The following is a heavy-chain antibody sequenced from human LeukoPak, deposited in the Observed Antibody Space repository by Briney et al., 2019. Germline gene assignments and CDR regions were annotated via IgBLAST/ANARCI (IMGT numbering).Heavy chain of an antibody. CDR3: ARDAGSGRTY. Sequence: PGGSRRSSRQAFGLTLSSFSRNWAGKAQGKGLEWVSSISSSSSYIYYADSVKGRFTISRDNAKNSLYLQMNSLRAEDTAVYYCARDAGSGRTYWGQGTLVTVSS. D-gene: IGHD3-10*01. J-gene: IGHJ4*02. CDR1: GLTLSSFS. V-gene: IGHV3-21*01. CDR2: ISSSSSYI.